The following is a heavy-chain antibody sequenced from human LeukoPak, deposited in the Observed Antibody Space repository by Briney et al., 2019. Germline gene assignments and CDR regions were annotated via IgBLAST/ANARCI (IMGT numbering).Heavy chain of an antibody. D-gene: IGHD4-17*01. V-gene: IGHV1-69*05. CDR1: GGTFSSYA. CDR2: IIPIFGTA. J-gene: IGHJ4*02. Sequence: GASVKVSCKASGGTFSSYAISWVRQAPGQGLEWMGRIIPIFGTANYAQKFQGRVTITTDESTSTAYMELSSLRSEDTAVYYCARDFKADYGNFDYWRQGTLVTVSS. CDR3: ARDFKADYGNFDY.